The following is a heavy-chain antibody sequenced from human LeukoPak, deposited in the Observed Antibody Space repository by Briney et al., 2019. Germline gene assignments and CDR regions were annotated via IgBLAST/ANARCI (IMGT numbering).Heavy chain of an antibody. CDR2: MSYSGST. J-gene: IGHJ2*01. V-gene: IGHV4-59*01. D-gene: IGHD6-13*01. CDR1: GGSSSTYY. CDR3: ARRGSRWYWYFDL. Sequence: SETLSLTCSVSGGSSSTYYWSWIRQPPGKGLEWIGYMSYSGSTNYNPSLKSRVTISGDTSKNHFSLKLRSVTAADTAVYYCARRGSRWYWYFDLWGRGTLVTVSS.